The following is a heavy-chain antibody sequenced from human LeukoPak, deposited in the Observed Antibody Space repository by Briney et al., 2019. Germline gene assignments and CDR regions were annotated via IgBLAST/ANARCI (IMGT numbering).Heavy chain of an antibody. CDR2: ISDNGST. CDR3: ARYESGNFDY. D-gene: IGHD1-26*01. J-gene: IGHJ4*02. Sequence: SETLSLTCTVSGGSISRYYWSWIRQPPGKELEWIGHISDNGSTNYNPSLKSRVTISVDTSKNQFSLKLSSVTAADTAVYYCARYESGNFDYWGQGTLVTVSS. CDR1: GGSISRYY. V-gene: IGHV4-59*01.